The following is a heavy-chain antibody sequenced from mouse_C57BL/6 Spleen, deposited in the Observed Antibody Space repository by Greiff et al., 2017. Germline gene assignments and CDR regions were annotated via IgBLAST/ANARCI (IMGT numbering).Heavy chain of an antibody. D-gene: IGHD2-3*01. V-gene: IGHV1-64*01. CDR1: GYTFTSYW. Sequence: QVQLQQPGAELVKPGASVKLSCKASGYTFTSYWMHWVKQRPGQGLEWIGMIHPNSGSTNYNEKFKSKATLTVDKSSSTAYMQLSSLTSEDSAVYYCARDPYEDYAMDYWGQVTSVTVSS. CDR3: ARDPYEDYAMDY. CDR2: IHPNSGST. J-gene: IGHJ4*01.